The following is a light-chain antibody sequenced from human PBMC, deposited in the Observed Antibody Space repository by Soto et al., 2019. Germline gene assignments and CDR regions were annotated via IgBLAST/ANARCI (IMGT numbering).Light chain of an antibody. CDR2: ANS. V-gene: IGLV1-40*01. J-gene: IGLJ1*01. Sequence: QPVLTQPPSVSGAPGQRVTISCTGSSSNIGAGYAVHWYQQLPGTAPKLLIYANSNRPSGVPDRFSGSKSATSASLAITGLQDEDEADYYCQSYDSSPIFGTGTKLTVL. CDR3: QSYDSSPI. CDR1: SSNIGAGYA.